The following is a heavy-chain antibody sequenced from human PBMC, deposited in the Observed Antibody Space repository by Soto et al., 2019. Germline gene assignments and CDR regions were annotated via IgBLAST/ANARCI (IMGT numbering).Heavy chain of an antibody. CDR2: IYFSGST. CDR1: GGSVSGGSYY. V-gene: IGHV4-61*01. Sequence: QVQLQESGPGRVKPSETLSLTCTVSGGSVSGGSYYWNWILQPPGKGLEWIGYIYFSGSTTYNPSLKSRVTMSLDPSKNQFSLKLSSVTAADTAVYFCTSDVDFGEEDVWGQGTKVTVSS. J-gene: IGHJ6*02. D-gene: IGHD4-17*01. CDR3: TSDVDFGEEDV.